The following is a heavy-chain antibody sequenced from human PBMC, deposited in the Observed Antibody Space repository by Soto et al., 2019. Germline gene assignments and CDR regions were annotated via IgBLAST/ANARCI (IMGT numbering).Heavy chain of an antibody. D-gene: IGHD3-10*01. CDR1: GFTFSSYS. J-gene: IGHJ4*02. CDR2: FRSGGDDDTT. Sequence: GGSLRLSCAASGFTFSSYSMSWVRQAPGKGLEWVSGFRSGGDDDTTYYADSVRGRFTISRDNSKNTLFLQMNSLRAEDTAIYYCAKKVNSGSGSQFFDYWGQGTMVTVSS. CDR3: AKKVNSGSGSQFFDY. V-gene: IGHV3-23*01.